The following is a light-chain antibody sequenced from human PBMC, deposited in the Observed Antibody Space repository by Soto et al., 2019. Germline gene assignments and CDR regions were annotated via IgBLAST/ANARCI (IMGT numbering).Light chain of an antibody. CDR1: SSDVGGYNY. J-gene: IGLJ1*01. V-gene: IGLV2-14*01. CDR2: GVT. Sequence: QSVLTQPASVSGSPGQSITISCTGTSSDVGGYNYVSWYQLHPGKAPKLMISGVTNRPSGVSSRFSGSKSGNTASLTISGLQADDEADYYCSSYTSNSNPYVFGTGTKLTVL. CDR3: SSYTSNSNPYV.